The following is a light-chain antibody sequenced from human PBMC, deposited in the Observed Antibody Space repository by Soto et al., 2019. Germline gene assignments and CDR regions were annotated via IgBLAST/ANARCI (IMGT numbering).Light chain of an antibody. Sequence: EIVMTQSPAALSVSPGERVTLSCRASQRVSRDLAWYQQKPGQAPRLLIYDTSTRATGVPARFSGSGSGTEFTLTISRLEPEDFAVYYCQQYGSSPWTFGQGTKVDIK. CDR2: DTS. V-gene: IGKV3D-15*02. CDR1: QRVSRD. J-gene: IGKJ1*01. CDR3: QQYGSSPWT.